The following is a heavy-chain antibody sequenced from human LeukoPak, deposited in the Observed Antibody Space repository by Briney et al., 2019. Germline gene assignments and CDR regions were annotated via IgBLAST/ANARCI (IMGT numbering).Heavy chain of an antibody. J-gene: IGHJ4*02. V-gene: IGHV4-4*02. CDR2: IYHSGST. Sequence: SETLSLTCAVSGGSISSSNWWSWVRQPPGKGLEWIGEIYHSGSTNYNPSLKSRVTISVDKSKNQFSLKLSPVTAADTAVYYCARAGSYDSRGYYHTTCDYWGQGTLVTVSS. CDR1: GGSISSSNW. CDR3: ARAGSYDSRGYYHTTCDY. D-gene: IGHD3-22*01.